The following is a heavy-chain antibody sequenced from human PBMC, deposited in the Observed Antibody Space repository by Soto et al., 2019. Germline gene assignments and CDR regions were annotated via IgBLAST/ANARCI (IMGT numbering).Heavy chain of an antibody. CDR2: IFSNDEK. D-gene: IGHD3-9*01. CDR1: GFSLSNARMG. V-gene: IGHV2-26*01. J-gene: IGHJ4*02. CDR3: ARIHSDILTGYYAMDY. Sequence: SGPTLVNPTETLTLTCTVSGFSLSNARMGVSWIRQPPGKALEWLARIFSNDEKSYSTSLKSRLTISKDTSKSQVVLTMTNMDPVDTATYYCARIHSDILTGYYAMDYWGQGTLVTVSS.